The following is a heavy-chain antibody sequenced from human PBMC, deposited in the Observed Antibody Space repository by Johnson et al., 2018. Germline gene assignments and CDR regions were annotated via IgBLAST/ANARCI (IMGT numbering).Heavy chain of an antibody. D-gene: IGHD3-16*01. CDR3: AKDYEQYLQH. CDR2: ISYDGSNK. CDR1: GFTFSRYG. J-gene: IGHJ1*01. Sequence: VQLVESGGGVVQPGRSLRLSCAASGFTFSRYGIHWVRQAPGKGLEWVAVISYDGSNKNYADSVKGRFTISRDNSKNTLYLQMNSLRAEDTAVYYCAKDYEQYLQHWGQGTLVTVSS. V-gene: IGHV3-30*18.